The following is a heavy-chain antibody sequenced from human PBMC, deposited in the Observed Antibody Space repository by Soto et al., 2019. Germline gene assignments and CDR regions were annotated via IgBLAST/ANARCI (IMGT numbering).Heavy chain of an antibody. D-gene: IGHD2-15*01. CDR1: GFTFSHYA. V-gene: IGHV3-30*18. Sequence: QVQLAESGGGVVQPGRSLRLSCAASGFTFSHYAMHWVLQAPVKGLEWVALMSYDGRNEYYADSVKGRFTLSRDKSKNTLYLQMNSLRAEDTAVYYCTKDGSHNFDYWGQGTLVSVSS. CDR3: TKDGSHNFDY. J-gene: IGHJ4*02. CDR2: MSYDGRNE.